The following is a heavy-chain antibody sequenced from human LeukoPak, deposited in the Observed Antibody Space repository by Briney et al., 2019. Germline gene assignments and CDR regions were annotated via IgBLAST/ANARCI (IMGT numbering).Heavy chain of an antibody. Sequence: SETLSLTCTVSGGSISSYYWSWIRQPPGKGLEWIGYIYYSGSTNYNPSLKSRVTISVDTSKNQFSLKLSSVTAADTAVYYCARLTYYYDSSGYFGGMDVWGQGTTVTVSS. CDR2: IYYSGST. CDR1: GGSISSYY. CDR3: ARLTYYYDSSGYFGGMDV. V-gene: IGHV4-59*01. D-gene: IGHD3-22*01. J-gene: IGHJ6*02.